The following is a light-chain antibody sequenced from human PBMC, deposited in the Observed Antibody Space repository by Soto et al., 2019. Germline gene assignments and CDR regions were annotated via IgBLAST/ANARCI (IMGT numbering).Light chain of an antibody. CDR3: QVWDSGSDHYV. CDR1: DIGSKS. Sequence: SYELAQPPSVSVAPGQTAKISCGGDDIGSKSVHWYRQRPGQAPVLVVFDDFDRPSAIPERFSGSNSGNTATLTISRVEAGDEADYYCQVWDSGSDHYVFGTGTQLTVL. V-gene: IGLV3-21*02. J-gene: IGLJ1*01. CDR2: DDF.